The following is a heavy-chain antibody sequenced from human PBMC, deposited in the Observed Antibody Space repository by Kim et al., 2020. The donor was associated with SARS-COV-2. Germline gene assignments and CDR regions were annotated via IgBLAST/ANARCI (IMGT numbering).Heavy chain of an antibody. Sequence: GGSLRPSCSAFGFTFNKFGMSWVRQAPGKGLEWVSSISARGGARYYADSVKGRCSISRDNSMNTVSLQMNSLRAKDTAKYYCVKASNLRPSLYGMDVWGQGNTVIVSS. CDR3: VKASNLRPSLYGMDV. CDR2: ISARGGAR. D-gene: IGHD3-10*01. J-gene: IGHJ6*02. CDR1: GFTFNKFG. V-gene: IGHV3-23*01.